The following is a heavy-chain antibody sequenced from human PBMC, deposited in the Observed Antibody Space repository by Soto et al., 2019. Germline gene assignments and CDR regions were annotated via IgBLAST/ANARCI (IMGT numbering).Heavy chain of an antibody. CDR1: ADTFTSYY. CDR3: AREGSSSSKYFQH. V-gene: IGHV1-2*02. D-gene: IGHD6-6*01. CDR2: VNPTSGGT. J-gene: IGHJ1*01. Sequence: ASVKVSCKAPADTFTSYYMHWVRQAPGQGLEWMGWVNPTSGGTNYAQRFQGRVTMTRDTSISTAYMELSRLRSDDTAVYYCAREGSSSSKYFQHWGQGTLVTVSS.